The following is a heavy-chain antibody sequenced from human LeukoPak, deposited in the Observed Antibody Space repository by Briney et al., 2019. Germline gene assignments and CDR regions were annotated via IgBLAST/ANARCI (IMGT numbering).Heavy chain of an antibody. Sequence: GGSLRLSCAASGFTFSSYSMNWVRQAPGKGLEWVSYISSSSSTIYYADSVKGRFTISRDNAKNSLYLQMNSLRAEDTAVYYCARGDYDFWSGYYPFFDYWGQGTLVTVSS. CDR2: ISSSSSTI. D-gene: IGHD3-3*01. CDR3: ARGDYDFWSGYYPFFDY. V-gene: IGHV3-48*01. J-gene: IGHJ4*02. CDR1: GFTFSSYS.